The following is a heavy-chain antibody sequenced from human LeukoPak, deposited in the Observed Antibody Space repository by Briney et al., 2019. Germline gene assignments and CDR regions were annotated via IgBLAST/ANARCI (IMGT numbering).Heavy chain of an antibody. D-gene: IGHD1-26*01. CDR3: ARGQGATVPQVGKNWFDP. J-gene: IGHJ5*02. Sequence: PSETLSLTRAVSIDSFTNHYWNWVRQTPGKGLEWIGEVNDSGGTNINPYLTSRVILSVDTSKHQFSLKLISVTAAETAVYYCARGQGATVPQVGKNWFDPWGQGTLVTVSS. V-gene: IGHV4-34*01. CDR1: IDSFTNHY. CDR2: VNDSGGT.